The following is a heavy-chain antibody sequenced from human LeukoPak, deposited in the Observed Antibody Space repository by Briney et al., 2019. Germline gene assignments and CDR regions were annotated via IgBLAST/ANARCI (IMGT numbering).Heavy chain of an antibody. CDR2: INPNSGGT. J-gene: IGHJ5*02. Sequence: ASVKVSCKASGYTFTGYYMHWVRQAPGQGLEWMGWINPNSGGTNYAQKFQGRVTMTRDTSTSTAYMELSRLRSDDTAVYYCARGRACSSTSCYKTGGWFDPWGQGTLVTVSS. CDR3: ARGRACSSTSCYKTGGWFDP. CDR1: GYTFTGYY. V-gene: IGHV1-2*02. D-gene: IGHD2-2*02.